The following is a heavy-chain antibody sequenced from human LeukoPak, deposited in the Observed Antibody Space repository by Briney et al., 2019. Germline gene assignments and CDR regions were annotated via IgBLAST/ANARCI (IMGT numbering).Heavy chain of an antibody. CDR2: INSDGSRT. CDR1: GFTFSSHW. CDR3: ARDKSSGYWFIDY. V-gene: IGHV3-74*01. J-gene: IGHJ4*02. D-gene: IGHD3-22*01. Sequence: PGGSLRLSCAASGFTFSSHWMHWVRQAPGKGLVWVSRINSDGSRTNYADAVKGRFTVSRDNAKNTLYLQVNSLRAEDTAVYYCARDKSSGYWFIDYWGQGTLVTVSS.